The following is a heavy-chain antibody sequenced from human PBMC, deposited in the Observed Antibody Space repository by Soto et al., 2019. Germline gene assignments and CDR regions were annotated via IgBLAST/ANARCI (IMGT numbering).Heavy chain of an antibody. J-gene: IGHJ4*02. CDR3: ARGKYDYVWGSYRFDY. D-gene: IGHD3-16*02. V-gene: IGHV1-18*04. CDR1: GYTFTSYG. Sequence: QVQLVQSGAEVKKPGASVKVSCKASGYTFTSYGISWVRQAPGQGLEWMGWISAYNGNTNYAQKLKGRVTMTPDTSTSTAYMELRSLRSDDTAVYYCARGKYDYVWGSYRFDYWGQGTLVTVSS. CDR2: ISAYNGNT.